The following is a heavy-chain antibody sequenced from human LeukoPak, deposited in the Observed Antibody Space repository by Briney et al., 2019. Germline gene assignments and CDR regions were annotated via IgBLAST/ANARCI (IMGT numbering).Heavy chain of an antibody. CDR3: ARDRSTEFDY. D-gene: IGHD2-2*01. Sequence: PGRSLRLSCAASGFTFSSYGMHWVRQAPGKGLEWVAVMWYDGSNKYYADSVKGRFTISRDNAKNSLYLQMNSLRVEDTAVYYCARDRSTEFDYWGQGTLVTVSS. CDR1: GFTFSSYG. CDR2: MWYDGSNK. J-gene: IGHJ4*02. V-gene: IGHV3-33*01.